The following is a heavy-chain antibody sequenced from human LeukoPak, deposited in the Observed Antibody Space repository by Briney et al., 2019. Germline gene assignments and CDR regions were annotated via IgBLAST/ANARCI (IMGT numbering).Heavy chain of an antibody. D-gene: IGHD3-9*01. CDR3: ARTYYDILTGEGFDY. J-gene: IGHJ4*02. CDR1: GGSISSSNW. Sequence: SETLSLTCAVSGGSISSSNWWSWVRQPPGKGLEWIGEIYHSGSTNYNPSLKSRVTISVDKSKNQFSLKLSSVTAADTAVYYCARTYYDILTGEGFDYWGQGTLVTVSS. CDR2: IYHSGST. V-gene: IGHV4-4*02.